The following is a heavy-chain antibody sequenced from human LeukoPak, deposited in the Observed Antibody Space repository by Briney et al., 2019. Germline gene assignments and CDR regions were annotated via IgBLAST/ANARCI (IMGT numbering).Heavy chain of an antibody. D-gene: IGHD5-18*01. J-gene: IGHJ3*02. CDR1: GFTFSSYA. CDR3: AKDFRRGYGGAGCLDI. CDR2: ISGSGGST. Sequence: GGSLRLSCAASGFTFSSYAMSWVRQAPGKGLEWSSAISGSGGSTYYADSVKGRFTISRDNSKNTLYLQMDSLRAEDTAVYYCAKDFRRGYGGAGCLDIWGQGTMVTVSS. V-gene: IGHV3-23*01.